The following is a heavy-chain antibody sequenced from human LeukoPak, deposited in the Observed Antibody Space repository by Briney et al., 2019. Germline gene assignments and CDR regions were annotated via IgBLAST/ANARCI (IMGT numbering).Heavy chain of an antibody. CDR1: GFTFSSYW. D-gene: IGHD5-12*01. CDR2: IKQDGSEK. CDR3: ARVRGYSGYESGY. Sequence: PGGSLRLSCAASGFTFSSYWMSWVRQAPGKGLEWVANIKQDGSEKYYVDSVKGRFTISRDNAKNSLYLQMNSLRAEDTAAYYCARVRGYSGYESGYWGQGTLVTVSS. J-gene: IGHJ4*02. V-gene: IGHV3-7*01.